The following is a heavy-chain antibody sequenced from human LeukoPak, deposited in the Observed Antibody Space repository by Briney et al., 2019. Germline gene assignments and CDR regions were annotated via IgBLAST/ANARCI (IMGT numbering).Heavy chain of an antibody. CDR2: FYYSGST. Sequence: SETLSLTCTVSGGSISSGDYYWRWIRQPPGKGLEWIAYFYYSGSTYYNPSRKSLVTIAVDTSKNQFSLKLSSVTAADTAVYYCARETPPYYYGSGSSSNFDYGGQGTLVTVSS. CDR1: GGSISSGDYY. CDR3: ARETPPYYYGSGSSSNFDY. J-gene: IGHJ4*02. D-gene: IGHD3-10*01. V-gene: IGHV4-30-4*08.